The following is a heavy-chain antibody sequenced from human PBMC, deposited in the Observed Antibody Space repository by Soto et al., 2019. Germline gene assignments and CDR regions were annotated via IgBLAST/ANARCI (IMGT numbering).Heavy chain of an antibody. J-gene: IGHJ4*02. V-gene: IGHV3-21*01. CDR1: GFTFTRYS. Sequence: GGSLRLSCAASGFTFTRYSMNWVRQAPGKGLEWVSSISSTTNYIYYADSMKGRFTVSRGNAKNSVYLEMNSLSAEDTTVYYCARESEDLTSNFDYWGQGTLVTVSS. CDR3: ARESEDLTSNFDY. CDR2: ISSTTNYI.